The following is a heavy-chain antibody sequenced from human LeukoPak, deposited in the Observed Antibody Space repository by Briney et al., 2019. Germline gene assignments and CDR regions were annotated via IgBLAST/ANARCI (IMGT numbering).Heavy chain of an antibody. Sequence: PGGSLRLSCAASGFTFSDYYMSWLRQAPGKGLEWVSYISSSSSYTNYADSVKGRFTISRDNAKNSLYLQMNSLRAEDTAVYYCARDHGSGWFYFDYWGQGTLVTVSS. J-gene: IGHJ4*02. CDR2: ISSSSSYT. CDR1: GFTFSDYY. V-gene: IGHV3-11*06. CDR3: ARDHGSGWFYFDY. D-gene: IGHD6-19*01.